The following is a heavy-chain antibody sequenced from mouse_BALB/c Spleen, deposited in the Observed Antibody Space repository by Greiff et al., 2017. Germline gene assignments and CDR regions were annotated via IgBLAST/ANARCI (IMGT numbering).Heavy chain of an antibody. D-gene: IGHD2-10*02. CDR2: ISSGSSTI. Sequence: VQLQQSGGGLVQPGGSRKLSCAASGFTFSSFGMHWVRQAPEKGLEWVAYISSGSSTIYYADTVKGRFTISRDNPKNTLFLQMTSLRSEDTAMYYCARRGYGNYTWFAYWGQGTLVTVSA. CDR3: ARRGYGNYTWFAY. J-gene: IGHJ3*01. V-gene: IGHV5-17*02. CDR1: GFTFSSFG.